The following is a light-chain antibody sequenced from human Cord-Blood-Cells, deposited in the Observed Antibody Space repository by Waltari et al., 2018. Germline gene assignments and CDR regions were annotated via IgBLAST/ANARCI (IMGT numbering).Light chain of an antibody. CDR3: MQALQSPRT. V-gene: IGKV2-28*01. CDR1: QSLLHSNGYNY. Sequence: DIVMTQSPLSLPVTPGEPASISCRSSQSLLHSNGYNYLDWYLQKPGQSPQLLIYLGSNRASGVPDRFSGSGSGTDFTLKISRVKAKYVEIYYCMQALQSPRTYRQRTKEEIK. J-gene: IGKJ1*01. CDR2: LGS.